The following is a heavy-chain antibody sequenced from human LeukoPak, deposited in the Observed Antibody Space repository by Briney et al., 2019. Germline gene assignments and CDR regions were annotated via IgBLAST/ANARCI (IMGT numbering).Heavy chain of an antibody. CDR3: ARPNFRGYYFDY. CDR1: GGSFSGYY. D-gene: IGHD3-3*01. Sequence: PSETLSLTCAVYGGSFSGYYWSWIRQPPGKGLEWIGEINHSGSTNYNPSLKGRVTISVDTSKNQFSLKLSSVTAADTAVYYCARPNFRGYYFDYWGQGTLVTVSS. J-gene: IGHJ4*02. CDR2: INHSGST. V-gene: IGHV4-34*01.